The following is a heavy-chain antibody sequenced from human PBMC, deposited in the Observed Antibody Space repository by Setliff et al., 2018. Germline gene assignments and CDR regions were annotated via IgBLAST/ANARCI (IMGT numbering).Heavy chain of an antibody. J-gene: IGHJ5*02. Sequence: SETLSLTCFRRVSGTPQDYYWNWIRQSPGKGLEWIGYIYYRGTTNYNSSLKSRVTISIDMSKNQFSLKLSSATAADTAVYFCAAVGIDAGGGWFDPWGHGIPVTVSS. CDR3: AAVGIDAGGGWFDP. D-gene: IGHD1-26*01. V-gene: IGHV4-61*08. CDR2: IYYRGTT. CDR1: GTPQDYY.